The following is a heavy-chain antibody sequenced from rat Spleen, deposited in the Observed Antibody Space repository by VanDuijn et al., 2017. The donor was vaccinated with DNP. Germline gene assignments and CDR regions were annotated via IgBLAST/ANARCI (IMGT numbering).Heavy chain of an antibody. V-gene: IGHV3-1*01. D-gene: IGHD1-10*01. CDR2: ISYSGST. J-gene: IGHJ4*01. CDR3: ARVNNNLYYGLDA. CDR1: GFSITSNY. Sequence: EVQLQESGPGLVKPSQSLSLTCSVTGFSITSNYWAWIRKLPGNKMEWIGHISYSGSTSYNPSLKSRISITRDTSKNQLFLQVNSVTTEDTATYYCARVNNNLYYGLDAWGQGTSVTVSS.